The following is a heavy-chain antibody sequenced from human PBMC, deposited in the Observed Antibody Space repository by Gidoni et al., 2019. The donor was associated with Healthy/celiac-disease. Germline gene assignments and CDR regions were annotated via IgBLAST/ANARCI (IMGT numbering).Heavy chain of an antibody. CDR1: GFTFSHYG. Sequence: QVQLVESGGGVVQPGRSLRLSCATSGFTFSHYGMHWVRQAPGKGLEWAAVIWYDGSNKHYADSVKGRFSISRDNSKNTLYLQMNSLRVEDTAVYYCARAPGQRLVTIDYWGQGTLVTVSS. D-gene: IGHD6-13*01. J-gene: IGHJ4*02. CDR3: ARAPGQRLVTIDY. V-gene: IGHV3-33*01. CDR2: IWYDGSNK.